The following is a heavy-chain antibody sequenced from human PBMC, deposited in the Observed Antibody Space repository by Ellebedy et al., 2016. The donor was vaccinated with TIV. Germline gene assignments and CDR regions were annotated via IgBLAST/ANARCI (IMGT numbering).Heavy chain of an antibody. V-gene: IGHV1-2*02. CDR2: INPNSGGT. D-gene: IGHD6-19*01. Sequence: ASVKVSCXASGYTFTGYYMHWVRQAPGQGLEWMGWINPNSGGTNYAQKFQGRVTMTRDTSISTAYMELSRLRSDDTAVYYCARVLGEAYSSGWYYFDYWGQGTLVTVSS. J-gene: IGHJ4*02. CDR3: ARVLGEAYSSGWYYFDY. CDR1: GYTFTGYY.